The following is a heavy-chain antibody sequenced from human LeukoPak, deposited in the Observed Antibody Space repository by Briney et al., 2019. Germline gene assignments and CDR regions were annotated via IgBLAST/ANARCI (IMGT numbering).Heavy chain of an antibody. V-gene: IGHV3-9*01. CDR3: AKDKAPLYSGYDWDLDF. CDR2: ISWNSGSI. CDR1: GFTFHQYA. J-gene: IGHJ4*02. D-gene: IGHD5-12*01. Sequence: GGSLRLSCAASGFTFHQYAIRWVRQVPGKGLEWVSGISWNSGSIGYADSVRGRFTISRDNAKNSVYPQMNSLRAEDTALYYCAKDKAPLYSGYDWDLDFWGQGTLVIVSS.